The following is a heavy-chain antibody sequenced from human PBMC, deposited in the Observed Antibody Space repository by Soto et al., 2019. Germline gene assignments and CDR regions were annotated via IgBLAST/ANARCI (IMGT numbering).Heavy chain of an antibody. J-gene: IGHJ5*02. CDR2: ISYDGSNK. D-gene: IGHD2-15*01. Sequence: QVQLVESGGGVVQPGRSLRLSCAASGFTFSSYGMHWVRQAPGKGLEWVAVISYDGSNKYYADSVKGRFTISRDNSKNTLYLQMNSLRAENTAVYYCANDRGDVVVGNWFDPWGQGTLVTVSS. CDR3: ANDRGDVVVGNWFDP. CDR1: GFTFSSYG. V-gene: IGHV3-30*18.